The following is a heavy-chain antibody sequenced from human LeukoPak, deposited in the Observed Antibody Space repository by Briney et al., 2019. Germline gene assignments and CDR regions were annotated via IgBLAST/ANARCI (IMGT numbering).Heavy chain of an antibody. J-gene: IGHJ4*02. CDR1: GGSISSYY. V-gene: IGHV4-59*01. CDR3: ARDRPPGDF. Sequence: SETLSLTCTVSGGSISSYYWSWIRQPPGEGLEWIGYIYYSGSTNYNPSLKSRVTISVDTSKNQFSLKLSSVTAADTAVYYCARDRPPGDFWGQGTLVTVSS. CDR2: IYYSGST.